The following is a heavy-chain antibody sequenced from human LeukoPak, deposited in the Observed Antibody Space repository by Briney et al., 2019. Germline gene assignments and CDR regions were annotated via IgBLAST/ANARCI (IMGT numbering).Heavy chain of an antibody. V-gene: IGHV3-23*01. CDR3: AKKYGVTVYGSGLNYFDY. CDR2: IGGSGSRT. D-gene: IGHD6-19*01. J-gene: IGHJ4*02. Sequence: GGSLRLSCAASGFTFNSYWMSWVRQAPGKSLEWVSGIGGSGSRTYYADSVKGRFTISRDNSKNTLYLQMNSLRAEDTAIYYCAKKYGVTVYGSGLNYFDYWGQGTLVTVSS. CDR1: GFTFNSYW.